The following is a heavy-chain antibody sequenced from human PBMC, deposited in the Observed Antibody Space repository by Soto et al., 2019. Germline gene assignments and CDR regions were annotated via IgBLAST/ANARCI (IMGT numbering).Heavy chain of an antibody. Sequence: EVQLVESGGGLVQPGRSLRLSCAASGFTFDDYAMHWVRQAPGKGLEWVSGISWNSGSIGYADSVKGRFTISRDNAKNSLYLQMNSLRAEDTALYYCAKDLPRFLEWPGDMDVWGQGTTVTVSS. CDR3: AKDLPRFLEWPGDMDV. CDR1: GFTFDDYA. V-gene: IGHV3-9*01. J-gene: IGHJ6*02. CDR2: ISWNSGSI. D-gene: IGHD3-3*01.